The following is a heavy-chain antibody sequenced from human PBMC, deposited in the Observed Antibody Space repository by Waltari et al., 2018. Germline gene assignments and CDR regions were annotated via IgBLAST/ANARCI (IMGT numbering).Heavy chain of an antibody. CDR2: IIPILGTA. J-gene: IGHJ4*02. CDR3: ARGDVHYDFWSGYYLGYFDY. D-gene: IGHD3-3*01. Sequence: QVQLVQSGAEVKKPGSSVKVTCKASGGTLSSYAISWVRQAPGQGLEEHGGIIPILGTANYAQKCQGRVTMTADESTSTAYMELSRLRSEDTAVYYCARGDVHYDFWSGYYLGYFDYWGQGTLVTVAS. CDR1: GGTLSSYA. V-gene: IGHV1-69*11.